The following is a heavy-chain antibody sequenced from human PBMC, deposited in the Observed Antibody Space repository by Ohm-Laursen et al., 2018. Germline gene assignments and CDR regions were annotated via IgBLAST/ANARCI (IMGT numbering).Heavy chain of an antibody. CDR1: GGSVSSGGYY. CDR3: ARVRRNWFDP. D-gene: IGHD3-10*01. Sequence: SQTLSLTCIVSGGSVSSGGYYWSWIRQHPGKGLEWIGYIYYSGSTYYNPSLKSLVTISVDTSKNQFSLKLSSVTAADTAVYYCARVRRNWFDPWGQGTLVTVSS. V-gene: IGHV4-31*01. CDR2: IYYSGST. J-gene: IGHJ5*02.